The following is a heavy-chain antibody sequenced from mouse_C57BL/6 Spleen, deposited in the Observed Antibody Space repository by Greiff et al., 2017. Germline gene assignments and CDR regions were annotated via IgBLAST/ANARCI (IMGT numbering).Heavy chain of an antibody. V-gene: IGHV5-12*01. Sequence: EVMLVESGGGLVQPGGSLKLSCAASGFTFSDYYMYWVRQTPEKRLEWVAYISNGGGSTYYPDTVKGRFTISRDNAKNTLYLQMSRLKSEDTAMYYCARGGYYGSRGYFDVWGTGTTVTVSS. CDR2: ISNGGGST. CDR1: GFTFSDYY. D-gene: IGHD1-1*01. CDR3: ARGGYYGSRGYFDV. J-gene: IGHJ1*03.